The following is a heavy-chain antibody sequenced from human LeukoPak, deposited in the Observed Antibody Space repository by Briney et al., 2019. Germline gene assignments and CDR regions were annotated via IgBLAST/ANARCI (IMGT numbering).Heavy chain of an antibody. CDR2: ISSSSSYI. J-gene: IGHJ4*02. CDR3: ARVGSYCGGACYLDY. Sequence: PGGSLRLSCAASGFTFSSYSMNWVRQAPGKGLEWVSSISSSSSYIYYADSVKGRFTISRDNAKNSLYLQMNSLRAEDTAVYYCARVGSYCGGACYLDYWGQGTLVTVSS. V-gene: IGHV3-21*01. CDR1: GFTFSSYS. D-gene: IGHD2-21*02.